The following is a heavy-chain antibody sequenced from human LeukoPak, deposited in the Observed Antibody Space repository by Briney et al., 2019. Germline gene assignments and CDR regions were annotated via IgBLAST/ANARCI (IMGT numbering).Heavy chain of an antibody. CDR3: ASLSYGDYDFDY. CDR2: IYSGGST. J-gene: IGHJ4*02. V-gene: IGHV3-66*01. D-gene: IGHD4-17*01. CDR1: GFTVSSNY. Sequence: PGGSLRLSCAASGFTVSSNYMSWVRQAPGKGLEWASVIYSGGSTYYADYVKGRFTISRDNSKNTLYLQMNSLRAEDTAVYYCASLSYGDYDFDYWGQGTLVTVSS.